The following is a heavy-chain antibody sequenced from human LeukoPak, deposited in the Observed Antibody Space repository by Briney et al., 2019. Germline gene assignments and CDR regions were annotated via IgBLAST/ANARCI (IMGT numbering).Heavy chain of an antibody. Sequence: KTSETLSLTCTVSGGSISSGSYYWSWIRQSAGKGLEWIGRIDTSGSTKYNPSLKGRVTMSVDTSENQFSLKLSSVTAADTAVYYCARRWYSSRLPNWYFDLWGRGTLVTVSS. J-gene: IGHJ2*01. D-gene: IGHD6-13*01. V-gene: IGHV4-61*02. CDR2: IDTSGST. CDR3: ARRWYSSRLPNWYFDL. CDR1: GGSISSGSYY.